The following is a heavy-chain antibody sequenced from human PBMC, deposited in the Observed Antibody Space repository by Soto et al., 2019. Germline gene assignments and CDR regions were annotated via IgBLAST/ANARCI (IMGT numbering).Heavy chain of an antibody. CDR1: GYPFINYF. CDR2: VDPSRGSA. J-gene: IGHJ3*01. V-gene: IGHV1-46*01. D-gene: IGHD1-7*01. CDR3: ARPLIGNTVDL. Sequence: QAQLLQSGAEVKKPGASVKVSCKASGYPFINYFIHWVRQAPGQRLEWIGIVDPSRGSADYAQKFQGRVTMTTDVSTRTVFMDLSSLRSEDTAVYYCARPLIGNTVDLWGQGTTFIVSS.